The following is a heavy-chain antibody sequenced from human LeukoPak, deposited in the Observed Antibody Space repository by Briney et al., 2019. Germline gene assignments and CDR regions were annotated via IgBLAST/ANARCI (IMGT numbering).Heavy chain of an antibody. CDR3: AITASMAAAGTREVYFDY. D-gene: IGHD6-13*01. V-gene: IGHV4-59*01. Sequence: PSETLSLTCTVSGGSISSYYWSWIRQPPGKGLEWIGDIYYSGSTNYNPSLKSRVTISVDTSKNQFSLKLSSVTAADTAVYYCAITASMAAAGTREVYFDYWGQGTLVTVSS. J-gene: IGHJ4*02. CDR2: IYYSGST. CDR1: GGSISSYY.